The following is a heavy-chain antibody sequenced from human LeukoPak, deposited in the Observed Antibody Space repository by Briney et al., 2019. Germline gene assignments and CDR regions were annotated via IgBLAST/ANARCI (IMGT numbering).Heavy chain of an antibody. V-gene: IGHV1-2*02. CDR2: INPNSGGT. D-gene: IGHD2-2*01. J-gene: IGHJ5*02. CDR1: GYKFTDYY. Sequence: GASVKVSCKTSGYKFTDYYLHWLRQAPGQGLEWMGWINPNSGGTNYAQKFQGRVTMTRDTSISTAYMELSRLRSDDTAVYYCARDRVPAVVNWFDPWGQGTLVTVSS. CDR3: ARDRVPAVVNWFDP.